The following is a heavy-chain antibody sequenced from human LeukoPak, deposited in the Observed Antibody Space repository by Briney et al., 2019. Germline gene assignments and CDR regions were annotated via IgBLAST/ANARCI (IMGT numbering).Heavy chain of an antibody. D-gene: IGHD6-19*01. J-gene: IGHJ4*02. CDR3: AGTTAVAGLDY. CDR2: ISYDGSNK. CDR1: GFTFSSYA. Sequence: GGSLRLSCAASGFTFSSYAMHWVRQAPGKGLEWVAVISYDGSNKYYADSVKGRFTISRDNSKNTLYLQMNSLRAEDTAVYYCAGTTAVAGLDYWGQGTLVTVSS. V-gene: IGHV3-30-3*01.